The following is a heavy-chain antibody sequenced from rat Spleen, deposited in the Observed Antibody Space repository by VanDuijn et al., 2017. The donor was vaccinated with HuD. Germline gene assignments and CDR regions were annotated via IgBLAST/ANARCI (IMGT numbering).Heavy chain of an antibody. D-gene: IGHD1-9*01. V-gene: IGHV5-19*01. Sequence: EVQLVESGGGLVQPGRSLKLSCAASGFTFSKYGMHWIRQAPTKGLEWVASISVSGGSSYYRDSVKGRFTISRDNAKSTLYLQMDSLRSEDTATYYCARQRDYGYNYFDYWGQGVMVTVSS. J-gene: IGHJ2*01. CDR1: GFTFSKYG. CDR3: ARQRDYGYNYFDY. CDR2: ISVSGGSS.